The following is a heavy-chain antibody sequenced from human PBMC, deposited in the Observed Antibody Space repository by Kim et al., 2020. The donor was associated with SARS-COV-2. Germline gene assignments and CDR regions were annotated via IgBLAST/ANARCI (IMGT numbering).Heavy chain of an antibody. CDR2: ISGSDGTT. D-gene: IGHD6-19*01. CDR1: GFTFSSYA. V-gene: IGHV3-23*01. CDR3: AKMNSAWSLHY. Sequence: GGSLRLSCAASGFTFSSYAMSWVRQAPGKGLEWVSFISGSDGTTYYANSVKGRFTISRDNSKNTLYLQMNSLRADDTAVYYCAKMNSAWSLHYWGQGTLAAVSS. J-gene: IGHJ4*02.